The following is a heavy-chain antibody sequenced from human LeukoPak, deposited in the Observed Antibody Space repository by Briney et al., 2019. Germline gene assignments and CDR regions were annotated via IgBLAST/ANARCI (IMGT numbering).Heavy chain of an antibody. CDR3: GRGGLCCSGGSVSLWFDP. D-gene: IGHD2-15*01. CDR2: INHSGST. J-gene: IGHJ5*02. CDR1: GGSFSGYY. V-gene: IGHV4-34*01. Sequence: KTSETLSLTCAVYGGSFSGYYWSWIRQPPGKGLEWIGEINHSGSTNYNPSLKSRVTISVDTSKNQFSLKLSSVTAADTAVYYCGRGGLCCSGGSVSLWFDPWGQGTLVTVSS.